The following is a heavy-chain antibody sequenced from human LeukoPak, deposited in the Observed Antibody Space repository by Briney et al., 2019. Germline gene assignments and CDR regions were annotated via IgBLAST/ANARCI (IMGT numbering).Heavy chain of an antibody. CDR1: GFTFSSYS. CDR3: ARAEGYCSSTSCYTPRITGTNY. J-gene: IGHJ4*02. Sequence: GGSLRLSCAASGFTFSSYSMNWVRQAPGKGLEWVANIKQDGSEKYYVDSVKGRFTISRDNAKNSLYLQMNSLRAEDTAVYYCARAEGYCSSTSCYTPRITGTNYWGQGTLVTVSS. D-gene: IGHD2-2*02. V-gene: IGHV3-7*03. CDR2: IKQDGSEK.